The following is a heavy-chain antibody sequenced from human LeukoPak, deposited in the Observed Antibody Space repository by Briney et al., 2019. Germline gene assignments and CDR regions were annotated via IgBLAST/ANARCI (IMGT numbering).Heavy chain of an antibody. CDR3: ARSSEYGDPFNY. J-gene: IGHJ4*02. Sequence: SETLSLTCTVSGASISRSDYFWGWIRQPPGKGLEWIGSIYYSESSYYSPSLKGRVTISVDTSKNQFSLKLNSVTAADTAVYYCARSSEYGDPFNYWGQGTLVTVSS. V-gene: IGHV4-39*01. CDR1: GASISRSDYF. CDR2: IYYSESS. D-gene: IGHD4-17*01.